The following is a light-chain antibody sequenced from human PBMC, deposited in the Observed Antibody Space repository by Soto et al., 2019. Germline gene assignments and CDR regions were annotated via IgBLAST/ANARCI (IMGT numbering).Light chain of an antibody. J-gene: IGKJ3*01. Sequence: EIVLIQSPATLSFSPGERATLSCRASHSVSSSYLAWYQQKPGQAPRLLIYDASNRATGIPARFSGSGSGTDFTLTISSLEPEDFAVYYCQQRSNWPPTFGPGTKVDIK. CDR2: DAS. CDR3: QQRSNWPPT. V-gene: IGKV3-11*01. CDR1: HSVSSSY.